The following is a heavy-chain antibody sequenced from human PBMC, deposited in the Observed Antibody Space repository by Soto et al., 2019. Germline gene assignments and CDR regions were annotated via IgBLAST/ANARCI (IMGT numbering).Heavy chain of an antibody. CDR1: GLTFSSYG. V-gene: IGHV3-30*03. Sequence: PGGSLRLSCVGSGLTFSSYGMHWVRQAPGKGLEWLAVISFDGNYKYHADSVKGRFTISRDNSKNTLYLQMNSLRAEDTAVYYCARRESGYSYGYPGVDYWGQGTLVTVSS. J-gene: IGHJ4*02. CDR2: ISFDGNYK. D-gene: IGHD5-18*01. CDR3: ARRESGYSYGYPGVDY.